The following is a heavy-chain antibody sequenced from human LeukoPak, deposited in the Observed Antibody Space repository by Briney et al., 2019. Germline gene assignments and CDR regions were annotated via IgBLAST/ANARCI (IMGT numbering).Heavy chain of an antibody. J-gene: IGHJ4*02. Sequence: ASVKVSCKASGYTFTGHFIHWVRQAPGQGLEWMGWINPNSGGTHYAQKFQGRVTMTRDTSISTAYMELSRLRSDDTAVYYCARVLDRIDYYDSSGYYYDWGQGTLVTVSS. CDR1: GYTFTGHF. CDR2: INPNSGGT. CDR3: ARVLDRIDYYDSSGYYYD. D-gene: IGHD3-22*01. V-gene: IGHV1-2*02.